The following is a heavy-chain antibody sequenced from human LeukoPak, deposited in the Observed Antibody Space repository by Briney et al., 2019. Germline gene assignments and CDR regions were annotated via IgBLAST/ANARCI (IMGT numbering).Heavy chain of an antibody. Sequence: SETLSLTCAVYGGSFSGYYWSWIRQPPGKGLEWIGEINHSGSTNYNPSLKSRVTISVDTSKNQFSLKLSSVTAADTAVYYCARRRSLSYSSSWYSVDAFDIWGQGTMVTVSS. D-gene: IGHD6-13*01. CDR3: ARRRSLSYSSSWYSVDAFDI. J-gene: IGHJ3*02. V-gene: IGHV4-34*01. CDR1: GGSFSGYY. CDR2: INHSGST.